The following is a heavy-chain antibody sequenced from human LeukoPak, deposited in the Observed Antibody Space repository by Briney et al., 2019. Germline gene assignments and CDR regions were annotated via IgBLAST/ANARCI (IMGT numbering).Heavy chain of an antibody. V-gene: IGHV1-18*01. J-gene: IGHJ3*02. CDR2: ISAYNGNT. CDR1: GYTFTSYG. CDR3: ARDYRYYYDSSGYLDAFDI. D-gene: IGHD3-22*01. Sequence: ASVKVSCKASGYTFTSYGISWVQQAPGQGLEWTGWISAYNGNTNYAQKLQGRVTMTTDTSTSTAYMELRSLRSDDTAVYYCARDYRYYYDSSGYLDAFDIWGQGTMVTVSS.